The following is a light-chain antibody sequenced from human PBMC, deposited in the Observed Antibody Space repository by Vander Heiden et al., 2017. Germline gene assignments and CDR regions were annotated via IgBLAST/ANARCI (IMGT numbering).Light chain of an antibody. V-gene: IGLV2-14*01. J-gene: IGLJ2*01. CDR1: SSDVGGFNY. Sequence: QSALTQPASLSGSPGQSITISCNGTSSDVGGFNYVSWYQQHPGRAPKLLIYEVSNRPSGVSNRFSGSKSGNTASLTISGLQAEDEADYYCSSYTSSTTPVVFGGGTNLTVL. CDR3: SSYTSSTTPVV. CDR2: EVS.